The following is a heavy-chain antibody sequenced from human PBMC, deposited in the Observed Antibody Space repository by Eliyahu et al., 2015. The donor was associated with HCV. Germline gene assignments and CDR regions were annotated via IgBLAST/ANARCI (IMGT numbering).Heavy chain of an antibody. CDR2: ISSSGDTI. Sequence: EVHLVESGGGLIQPGGSLRXSXAASGFTFXSFEMNWVRQAPGKGLEWVSYISSSGDTIYYADSVRGRFTXSRDNAKNSLYLQMNSLRAEDTAVYYCARDSAAAGNGYFQHWGQGTLVTVSS. V-gene: IGHV3-48*03. CDR1: GFTFXSFE. CDR3: ARDSAAAGNGYFQH. D-gene: IGHD6-13*01. J-gene: IGHJ1*01.